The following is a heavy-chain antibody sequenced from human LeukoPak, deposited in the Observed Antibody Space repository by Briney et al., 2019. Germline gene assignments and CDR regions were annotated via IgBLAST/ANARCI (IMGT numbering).Heavy chain of an antibody. CDR3: AREVRYYDILTGYYAPYFDY. J-gene: IGHJ4*02. CDR2: IYYSGST. V-gene: IGHV4-59*01. Sequence: SETLSLTCTASGGSISSYYWSWIRQPPGKGLEWIGYIYYSGSTNYNPSLKSRVTISVDTSKNQFSLKLSSVTAADTAVYYCAREVRYYDILTGYYAPYFDYWGQGTLVTVSS. CDR1: GGSISSYY. D-gene: IGHD3-9*01.